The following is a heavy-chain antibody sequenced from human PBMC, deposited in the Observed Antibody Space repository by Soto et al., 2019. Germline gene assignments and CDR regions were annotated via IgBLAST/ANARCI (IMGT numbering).Heavy chain of an antibody. CDR2: MNPNSGNT. CDR1: GYTFTSYD. CDR3: ARVYMKRYCSGGSCYYYYYYMDV. V-gene: IGHV1-8*01. D-gene: IGHD2-15*01. Sequence: GASVKVSCKASGYTFTSYDINWVRQATGQGLEWMGWMNPNSGNTGYAQKFQGRVTMTRNTSISTAYMELSSLRSEDTAVYYCARVYMKRYCSGGSCYYYYYYMDVWGKGTTVTVSS. J-gene: IGHJ6*03.